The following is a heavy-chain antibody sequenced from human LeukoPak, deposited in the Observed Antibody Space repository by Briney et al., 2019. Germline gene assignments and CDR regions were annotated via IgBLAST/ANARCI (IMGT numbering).Heavy chain of an antibody. V-gene: IGHV4-30-4*01. CDR1: GGSISSYY. J-gene: IGHJ3*02. CDR2: IYYSGST. CDR3: ARDRGILVDYVWGSYRITDAFDI. Sequence: SETLSLTCSVSGGSISSYYWSWIRQPPGKGLEWIGYIYYSGSTYYNPSLKSRVTISVDTSKNQFSLKLSSVTAADTAVYYCARDRGILVDYVWGSYRITDAFDIWGQGTMVTVSS. D-gene: IGHD3-16*02.